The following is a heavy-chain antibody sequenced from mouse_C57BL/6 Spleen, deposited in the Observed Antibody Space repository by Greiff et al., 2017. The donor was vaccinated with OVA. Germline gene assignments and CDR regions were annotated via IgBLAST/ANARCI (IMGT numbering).Heavy chain of an antibody. V-gene: IGHV1-80*01. D-gene: IGHD1-1*01. J-gene: IGHJ3*01. Sequence: QVQLQQSGAELVKPGASVKISCKASGYAFSSYWMNWVKQRPGKGLEWIGQIYPGDGDTNYNGKFKGKATLTADKSSSTAYMQLSSLTSEDSAVYFCARRGLTTVVPKAYWGQGTLVTVSA. CDR2: IYPGDGDT. CDR3: ARRGLTTVVPKAY. CDR1: GYAFSSYW.